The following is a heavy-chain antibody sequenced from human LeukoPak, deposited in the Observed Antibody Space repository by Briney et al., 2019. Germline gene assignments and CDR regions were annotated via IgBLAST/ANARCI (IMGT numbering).Heavy chain of an antibody. CDR1: GFTFSNYA. J-gene: IGHJ4*02. CDR3: ATINLYGVIDY. V-gene: IGHV3-23*01. Sequence: GGSLRLSCAAYGFTFSNYAMSWVRQAPGKGLEWVSAISGSGDSTYYADSVKGRFTISRDNSKNTLYLQMSSLRAEDTAVYYCATINLYGVIDYWGQGTLVTVSS. CDR2: ISGSGDST. D-gene: IGHD4-17*01.